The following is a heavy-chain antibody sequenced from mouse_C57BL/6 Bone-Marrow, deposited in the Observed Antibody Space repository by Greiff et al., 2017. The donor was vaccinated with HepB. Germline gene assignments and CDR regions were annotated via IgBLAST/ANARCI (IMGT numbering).Heavy chain of an antibody. D-gene: IGHD1-1*01. V-gene: IGHV1-64*01. CDR3: ARDYVEYYFDY. CDR2: IHPNSGST. Sequence: QVQLQQPGAELVKPGASVKLCCKASGYTFTSYWMHWVKQRPGQGLEWIGMIHPNSGSTNYNEKFKSKATLTVDKSSSTAYMQLSSLTSEDSAVYYCARDYVEYYFDYWGQGTTLTVSS. J-gene: IGHJ2*01. CDR1: GYTFTSYW.